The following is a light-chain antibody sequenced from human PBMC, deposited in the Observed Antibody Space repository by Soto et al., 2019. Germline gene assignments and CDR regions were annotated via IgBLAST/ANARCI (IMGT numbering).Light chain of an antibody. CDR3: QQYGSSPNT. V-gene: IGKV3-20*01. Sequence: EIVLTQSPGTLSLSPGERATLSCRASQIVSSSYLAWYQQKPGQAPRLLIYGTSSRATGIPDRFSGSGSGTDFALTISRLEPDDFAVYYCQQYGSSPNTFGQGTKLEIK. CDR1: QIVSSSY. CDR2: GTS. J-gene: IGKJ2*01.